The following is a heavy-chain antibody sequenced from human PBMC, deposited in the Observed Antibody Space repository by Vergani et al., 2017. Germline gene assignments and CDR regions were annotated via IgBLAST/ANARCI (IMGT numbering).Heavy chain of an antibody. Sequence: QVHLVESGGGVVQPGRSLRLSCVVSGFTSSYYGMHWVRQAPGKGLEWVAVISYDGTQQYYADSVKGRFTISSDNSKSTLYLQMNSLRTEDTAVYYCATKSCGGPGCQIGYFREWGQGTLVTVSS. V-gene: IGHV3-30*03. CDR1: GFTSSYYG. CDR2: ISYDGTQQ. CDR3: ATKSCGGPGCQIGYFRE. J-gene: IGHJ1*01. D-gene: IGHD2-21*01.